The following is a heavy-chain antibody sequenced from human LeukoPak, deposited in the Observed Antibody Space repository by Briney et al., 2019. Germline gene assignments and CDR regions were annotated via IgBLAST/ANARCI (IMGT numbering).Heavy chain of an antibody. D-gene: IGHD3-22*01. CDR2: IRSETNGGTT. Sequence: GGSLRLSCVAAGFTFSQTWMTWVRQAPGKGLEWVGRIRSETNGGTTDYAAPVKGRFTISRDDSKNTLYLQMNSLKTEDTAVYYCTPWGYYYDSSGHPPSAYWGQGTLVTVSS. J-gene: IGHJ4*02. CDR1: GFTFSQTW. CDR3: TPWGYYYDSSGHPPSAY. V-gene: IGHV3-15*01.